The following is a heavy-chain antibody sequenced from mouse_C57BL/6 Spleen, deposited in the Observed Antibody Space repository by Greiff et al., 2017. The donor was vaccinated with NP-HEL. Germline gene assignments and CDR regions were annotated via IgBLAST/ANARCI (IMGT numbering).Heavy chain of an antibody. J-gene: IGHJ2*01. CDR2: IHPNSGST. V-gene: IGHV1-64*01. CDR1: GYTFTSYW. Sequence: VKLQQPGAELVKPGASVKLSCKASGYTFTSYWMHWVKQRPGQGLEWIGMIHPNSGSTNYNEKFKSKATLTVDKSSSTAYMQLSSLTSEDSAVYYCARSTTVVATNYGGQGTTLTVSS. D-gene: IGHD1-1*01. CDR3: ARSTTVVATNY.